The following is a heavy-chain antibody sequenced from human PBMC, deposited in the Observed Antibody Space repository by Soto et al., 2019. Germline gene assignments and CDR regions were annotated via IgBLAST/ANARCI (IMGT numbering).Heavy chain of an antibody. CDR2: IYRTGST. D-gene: IGHD1-7*01. CDR3: ASRDPGTSVDY. J-gene: IGHJ4*02. Sequence: TLSLTCAVSVGSFTSNNWWTWVRQPPGQGLEWIGEIYRTGSTNYNPSLKSRVTISLDKSENQFSLKVTSLTAADTAVYYCASRDPGTSVDYWGQGTLVTVSS. CDR1: VGSFTSNNW. V-gene: IGHV4-4*02.